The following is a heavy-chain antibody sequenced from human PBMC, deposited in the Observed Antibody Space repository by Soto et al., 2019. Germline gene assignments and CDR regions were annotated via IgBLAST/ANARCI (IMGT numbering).Heavy chain of an antibody. Sequence: QVQLVESGGGVVQPGRSLRLSCAASGFTFSSYGMHWVRQAPGKGLEWVAVISYDGSYKYYADSVKGRFTISRDNSKNTLHLQMNSLRAEDMAVYYCAKWNGGFDYWGQGTLVTVSS. J-gene: IGHJ4*02. CDR3: AKWNGGFDY. CDR2: ISYDGSYK. V-gene: IGHV3-30*18. D-gene: IGHD3-16*01. CDR1: GFTFSSYG.